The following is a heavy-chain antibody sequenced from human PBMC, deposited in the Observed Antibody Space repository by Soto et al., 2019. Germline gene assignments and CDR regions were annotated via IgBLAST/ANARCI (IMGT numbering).Heavy chain of an antibody. V-gene: IGHV3-30*18. CDR3: ANGTYSSPTGMDV. Sequence: GGSLRLSCAASGFIFITYGMHWFRQAPGKGLEWVALILNDGSSEYYADSVKGRFTISRDNSKNMLYLQMNSLRVEDTAMYYCANGTYSSPTGMDVWGQGTTVTVAS. J-gene: IGHJ6*02. CDR1: GFIFITYG. CDR2: ILNDGSSE. D-gene: IGHD2-15*01.